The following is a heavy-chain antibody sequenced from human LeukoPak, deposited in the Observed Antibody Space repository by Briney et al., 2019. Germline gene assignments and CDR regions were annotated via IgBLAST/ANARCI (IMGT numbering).Heavy chain of an antibody. CDR2: IDKEGSAA. CDR1: GFIFTNYW. CDR3: ARGGYSGSYYRFD. D-gene: IGHD1-26*01. Sequence: PGGSLRLSCVSSGFIFTNYWMHWFRQVPGRGPVWVGRIDKEGSAAFYAESVKGRFTISRDNVKSTVYLQMNSLTAEDTAVYHCARGGYSGSYYRFDWGQGTLVTVSS. V-gene: IGHV3-74*01. J-gene: IGHJ4*02.